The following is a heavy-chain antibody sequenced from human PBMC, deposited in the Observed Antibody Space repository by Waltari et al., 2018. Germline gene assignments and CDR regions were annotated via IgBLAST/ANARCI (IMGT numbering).Heavy chain of an antibody. CDR2: VYYTGHT. J-gene: IGHJ3*02. D-gene: IGHD2-8*02. Sequence: VQLRESGPGLVKPSETLSLTCAVSGYSIISGYSWAWIRQSPGKGLQWIGSVYYTGHTHSNPSLRGRVDMSLDATKNPFSLRLTSVTAEDTAVYFCARPFCPGWTCWSDNAFDIWGQGTKVTVSS. CDR1: GYSIISGYS. CDR3: ARPFCPGWTCWSDNAFDI. V-gene: IGHV4-38-2*01.